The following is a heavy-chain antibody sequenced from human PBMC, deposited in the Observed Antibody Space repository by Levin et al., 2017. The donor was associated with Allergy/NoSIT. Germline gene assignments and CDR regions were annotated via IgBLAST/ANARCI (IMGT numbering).Heavy chain of an antibody. CDR1: GGSFSGYY. CDR3: ARGWRYYYGSGSYYTNWFDP. D-gene: IGHD3-10*01. Sequence: SETLSLTCAVYGGSFSGYYWSWIRQPPGKGLEWIGEINHSGSTNYNPSLKSRVTISVDTSKNQFSLKLSSVTAADTAVYYCARGWRYYYGSGSYYTNWFDPWGQGTLVSVSS. V-gene: IGHV4-34*01. CDR2: INHSGST. J-gene: IGHJ5*02.